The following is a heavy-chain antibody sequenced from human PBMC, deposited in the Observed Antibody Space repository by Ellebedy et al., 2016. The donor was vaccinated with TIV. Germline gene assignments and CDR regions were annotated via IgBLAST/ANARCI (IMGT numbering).Heavy chain of an antibody. V-gene: IGHV3-73*01. CDR1: GFTFSGSA. CDR3: TRATVTDNWFDP. CDR2: IRSKANSYAT. J-gene: IGHJ5*02. Sequence: PGGSLRLSCAASGFTFSGSAMHWVRQASGKGLEWVGRIRSKANSYATAYAASVKGRFTISRDDSKNTAYLQMNSLKTEDTAVYYCTRATVTDNWFDPWGQGTLVTVSS. D-gene: IGHD4-17*01.